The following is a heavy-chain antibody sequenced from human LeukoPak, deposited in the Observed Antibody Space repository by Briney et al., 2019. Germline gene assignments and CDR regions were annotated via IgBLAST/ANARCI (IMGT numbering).Heavy chain of an antibody. Sequence: GGSLRLSCAASGFTFSSYAMSWVRQAPGKGLEWVSAISGSGSGGSTYYADSVKGRFTISRDNAKNSLYLQMNSLRAEDMAVYYCARDGTGYGDYVGHNWFDPWGQGTLVTVSS. CDR1: GFTFSSYA. J-gene: IGHJ5*02. V-gene: IGHV3-23*01. CDR2: ISGSGSGGST. D-gene: IGHD4-17*01. CDR3: ARDGTGYGDYVGHNWFDP.